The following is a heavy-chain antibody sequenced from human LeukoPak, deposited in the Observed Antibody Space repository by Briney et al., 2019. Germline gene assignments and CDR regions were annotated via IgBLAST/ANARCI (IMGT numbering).Heavy chain of an antibody. CDR2: ISSTSSAI. J-gene: IGHJ4*02. D-gene: IGHD6-13*01. CDR1: GFTFSSYS. Sequence: PGGSLRLSCAASGFTFSSYSMNWVRQAPGKGLEWLSYISSTSSAIYYADSVKGRFTISRDNAKNSLYLQMNSLRAEDTAVYYCARVASSSWYGTLRYWGQGTLVTVSS. V-gene: IGHV3-48*04. CDR3: ARVASSSWYGTLRY.